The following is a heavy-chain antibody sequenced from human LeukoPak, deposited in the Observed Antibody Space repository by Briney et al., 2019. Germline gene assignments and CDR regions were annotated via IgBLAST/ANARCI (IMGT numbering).Heavy chain of an antibody. CDR1: GGSINSNTYF. Sequence: SETLSLTCTVSGGSINSNTYFWGWIRQPPGKGLEYIGSIYYSGSTYYNPSLKSRVTISVDTSKNQFSLKLDSVTAADTAVYYCARDWNRYAYWGQGTLVTVSS. V-gene: IGHV4-39*07. CDR2: IYYSGST. CDR3: ARDWNRYAY. J-gene: IGHJ4*02. D-gene: IGHD1-1*01.